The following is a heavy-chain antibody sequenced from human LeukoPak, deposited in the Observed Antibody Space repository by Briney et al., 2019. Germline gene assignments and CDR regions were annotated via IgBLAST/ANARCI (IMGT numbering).Heavy chain of an antibody. CDR3: ARDWEY. D-gene: IGHD1-26*01. CDR2: IKQDGSEK. J-gene: IGHJ4*02. V-gene: IGHV3-7*01. CDR1: GFTFSDYW. Sequence: GGSLRLSCAASGFTFSDYWMSWVRQAPGKGLEWVANIKQDGSEKYYVDSVKGRFTVSRDNAKNSLYLQMNSLRAEDTAVYYCARDWEYWGQGTLVTVSS.